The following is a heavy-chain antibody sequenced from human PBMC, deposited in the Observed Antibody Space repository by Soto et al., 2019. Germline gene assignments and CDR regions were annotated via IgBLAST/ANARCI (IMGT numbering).Heavy chain of an antibody. D-gene: IGHD2-2*01. CDR1: GYTFTSYA. Sequence: QVQLVQSGAEVKKPGASVKVSCKASGYTFTSYAMHWVRQAPGQRLEWMGWINAGNGNTKYSQKFQGRVTITRDTSASTADMELSSLRSDDTAVYYCARADIVVVPAALDLDYWGQGTLVTVSS. CDR3: ARADIVVVPAALDLDY. J-gene: IGHJ4*02. CDR2: INAGNGNT. V-gene: IGHV1-3*01.